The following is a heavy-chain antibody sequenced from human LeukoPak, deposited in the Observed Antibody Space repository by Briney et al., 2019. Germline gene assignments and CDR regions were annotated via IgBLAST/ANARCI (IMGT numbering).Heavy chain of an antibody. V-gene: IGHV3-23*01. J-gene: IGHJ3*02. D-gene: IGHD3-22*01. CDR3: AKGAGSGYYYDAFDI. Sequence: RAGGSLRLSCAASGFTFSSYGMSWVRQAPGKGLEWVSAISGSGGSTYYADSVKGRFTTSRDNSKNTLYLQMNSLRAEDTAVYYCAKGAGSGYYYDAFDIWGQGTMVTVSS. CDR2: ISGSGGST. CDR1: GFTFSSYG.